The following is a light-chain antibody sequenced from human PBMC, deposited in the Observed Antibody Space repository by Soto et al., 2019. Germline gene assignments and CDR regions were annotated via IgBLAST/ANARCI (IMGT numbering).Light chain of an antibody. Sequence: QSVLTQPPSASGTPGQRVTISCSGSSSNIGSNTVNWYQQLPGTAPKLLIYSNNQRPSGVPDRFSGPKSGTSASLAISGLQSEDEADYYCAAWDDSLNGFVVFGGGTQLTVL. CDR3: AAWDDSLNGFVV. V-gene: IGLV1-44*01. CDR1: SSNIGSNT. CDR2: SNN. J-gene: IGLJ2*01.